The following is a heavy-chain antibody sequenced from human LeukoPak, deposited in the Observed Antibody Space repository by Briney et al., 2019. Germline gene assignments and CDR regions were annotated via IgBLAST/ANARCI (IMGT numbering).Heavy chain of an antibody. CDR1: GYTFTGYY. CDR3: ARDVVPAASYGMDV. J-gene: IGHJ6*02. CDR2: INPNSGGT. V-gene: IGHV1-2*02. Sequence: ASVKVSCKASGYTFTGYYMRWVRQAPGQGLEWMGWINPNSGGTNYAQKFQGRVTMTRDTSISTAYMELSRLRSDDTAVYYCARDVVPAASYGMDVWGQGTTVTVSS. D-gene: IGHD2-2*01.